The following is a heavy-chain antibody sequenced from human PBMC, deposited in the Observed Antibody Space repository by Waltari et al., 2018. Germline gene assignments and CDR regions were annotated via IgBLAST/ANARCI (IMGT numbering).Heavy chain of an antibody. Sequence: QVTLKESGPVLVKPTETLTLTCTVSGFSLSNARMGVSWSRQPPGKALEWLAHIFSNDEKSYRTSLKSRLTISKDTSTSQVVLTMTNMDPVDTATYYCARIRGDYYYYYYMDVWGKGTTVTVSS. J-gene: IGHJ6*03. CDR1: GFSLSNARMG. CDR3: ARIRGDYYYYYYMDV. CDR2: IFSNDEK. V-gene: IGHV2-26*01.